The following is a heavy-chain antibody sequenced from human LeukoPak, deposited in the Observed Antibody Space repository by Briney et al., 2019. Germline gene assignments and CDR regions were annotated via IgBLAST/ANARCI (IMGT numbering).Heavy chain of an antibody. D-gene: IGHD2-2*01. Sequence: GSLRLSCAASGSTFSSYEMNWVHQAPGKGLEWVSYISSSGSTIYYADSVKGRFTISRDNAKNSLCLQMNSLRAEDTAVYYCARVVPAAPFDYWGQGTLVSVSS. V-gene: IGHV3-48*03. CDR1: GSTFSSYE. CDR3: ARVVPAAPFDY. J-gene: IGHJ4*02. CDR2: ISSSGSTI.